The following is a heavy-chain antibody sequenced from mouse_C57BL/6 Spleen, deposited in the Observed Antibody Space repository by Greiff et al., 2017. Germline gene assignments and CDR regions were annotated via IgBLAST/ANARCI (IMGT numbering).Heavy chain of an antibody. CDR1: GYSITSGYY. J-gene: IGHJ2*01. CDR3: ARDQGYYGSSLY. V-gene: IGHV3-6*01. CDR2: ISYDGSN. D-gene: IGHD1-1*01. Sequence: DVKLQESGPGLVKPSQSLSLTCSVTGYSITSGYYWNWIRQFPGNKLEWMGYISYDGSNNYNPSLKNRISITRDTSKNQFFLKLNSVTTEDTATYYCARDQGYYGSSLYWGQGTTLTVSS.